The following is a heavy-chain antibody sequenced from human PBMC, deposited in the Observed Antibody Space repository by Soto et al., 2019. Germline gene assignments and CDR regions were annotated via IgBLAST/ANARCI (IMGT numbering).Heavy chain of an antibody. J-gene: IGHJ4*02. CDR1: GFNFITYS. V-gene: IGHV3-21*01. D-gene: IGHD1-7*01. CDR3: ARDLTGTTPFDY. Sequence: GGSLRLSCAASGFNFITYSLNWVRQAPGKGLEWVASISSSAIYIDYADSVKGRFTISRDNAKNSLYLQMNSLRAEDTAVYYCARDLTGTTPFDYWGQGTLVTVSS. CDR2: ISSSAIYI.